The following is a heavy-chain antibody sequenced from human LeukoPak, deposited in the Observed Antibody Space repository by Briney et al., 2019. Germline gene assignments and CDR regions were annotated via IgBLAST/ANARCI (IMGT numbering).Heavy chain of an antibody. D-gene: IGHD2-2*01. J-gene: IGHJ4*02. CDR3: ARSRAVPAPSPYYFDY. CDR1: GGTFSSYA. CDR2: IIPIFGTA. Sequence: SVKVSCKASGGTFSSYAISWLRQAPAQGLEWMGGIIPIFGTANYAQKFQGRVTITADESTSTAYMELSSLRSEDTAVYYCARSRAVPAPSPYYFDYWGQGTLVTVSS. V-gene: IGHV1-69*01.